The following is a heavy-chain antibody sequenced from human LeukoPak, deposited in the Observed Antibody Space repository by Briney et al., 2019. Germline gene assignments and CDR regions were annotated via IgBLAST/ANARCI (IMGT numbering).Heavy chain of an antibody. J-gene: IGHJ5*02. V-gene: IGHV1-69*13. Sequence: ASVKVSCKASGGTFSSYATSWVRQAPGQGLEWMGGIIPIFGTANYAQKFQGRVTITADESTSTAYMELSSLRSEDTAVYYCARDRYCSSTSCLNWFDPWGQGTLVTVSS. D-gene: IGHD2-2*01. CDR2: IIPIFGTA. CDR3: ARDRYCSSTSCLNWFDP. CDR1: GGTFSSYA.